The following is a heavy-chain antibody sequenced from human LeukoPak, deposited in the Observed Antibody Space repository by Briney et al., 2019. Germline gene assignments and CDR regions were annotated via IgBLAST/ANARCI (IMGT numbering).Heavy chain of an antibody. CDR3: ARDRTTGEVDF. D-gene: IGHD2/OR15-2a*01. CDR2: IYSVGST. Sequence: PGGSLRLSCAASGLTVSSNYMSWVRQAPGKGLECVSVIYSVGSTYYADSVKGRFTVSRDDSKNTLYLQMNSLRAEDTAVYYCARDRTTGEVDFWGQGTLVTVSS. J-gene: IGHJ4*02. CDR1: GLTVSSNY. V-gene: IGHV3-66*02.